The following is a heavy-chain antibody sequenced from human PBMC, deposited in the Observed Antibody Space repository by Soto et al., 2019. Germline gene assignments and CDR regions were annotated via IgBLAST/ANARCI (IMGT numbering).Heavy chain of an antibody. D-gene: IGHD6-13*01. V-gene: IGHV3-11*04. Sequence: TGGSLRLSCAASGFTFSDYYMSWIRQAPGKGLEWVSYISSSGSTIFYADSVKGRFTISRDNAKNSLYLQMNSLRAEDTAVYYCARDKEIGSSSWYFYYYYGMDVWGQGTTVTVSS. CDR2: ISSSGSTI. CDR3: ARDKEIGSSSWYFYYYYGMDV. J-gene: IGHJ6*02. CDR1: GFTFSDYY.